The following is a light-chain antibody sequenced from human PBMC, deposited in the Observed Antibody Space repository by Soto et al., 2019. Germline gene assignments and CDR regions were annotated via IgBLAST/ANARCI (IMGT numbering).Light chain of an antibody. CDR1: QSVRSTY. J-gene: IGKJ4*01. CDR3: QQYGDSPLT. V-gene: IGKV3-15*01. CDR2: GVS. Sequence: EIVMTQSPVTLSVSPGERATLSCRASQSVRSTYLAWYQQKPGQAPRLLIFGVSNRAAGIPARFSGSGSGTEFTLTISSLQSEDFAVHYCQQYGDSPLTFGGGTKVEIK.